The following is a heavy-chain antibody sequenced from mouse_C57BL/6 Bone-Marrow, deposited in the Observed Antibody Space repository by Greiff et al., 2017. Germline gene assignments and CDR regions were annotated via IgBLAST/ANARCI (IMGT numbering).Heavy chain of an antibody. Sequence: EVKLQESGGGLVKPGGSLKLSCAASGFTFSDYGMHWVRQAPEKGLEWVAYISSGSSTIYYADTVKGRFTISSDNAKNTLFLQMTSLRSEDTAMYYCARPTTASPFDYWGQGTTLTVSS. J-gene: IGHJ2*01. CDR3: ARPTTASPFDY. CDR1: GFTFSDYG. V-gene: IGHV5-17*01. D-gene: IGHD1-2*01. CDR2: ISSGSSTI.